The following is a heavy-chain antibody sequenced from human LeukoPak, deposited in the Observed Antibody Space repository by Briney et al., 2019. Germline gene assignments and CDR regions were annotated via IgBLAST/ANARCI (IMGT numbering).Heavy chain of an antibody. D-gene: IGHD5-18*01. J-gene: IGHJ4*02. CDR3: ARLRVRGYGYGPWEGPTWLDY. Sequence: SETLSLTCTVSGGSISRSSYYWGWIRQPPGKGLEWIGSIYYSRSTYYNPSLKSRVTISVDTSKNQFSLKLSSVTAADTAVYYCARLRVRGYGYGPWEGPTWLDYWGQGTLVTVSS. V-gene: IGHV4-39*07. CDR1: GGSISRSSYY. CDR2: IYYSRST.